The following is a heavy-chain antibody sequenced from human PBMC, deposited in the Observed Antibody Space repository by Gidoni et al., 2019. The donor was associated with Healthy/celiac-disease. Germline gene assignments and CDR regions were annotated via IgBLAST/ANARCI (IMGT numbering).Heavy chain of an antibody. Sequence: EVQLVESGGGLVKPGGSLRLSCAASGFTFSSYSMNWVRQAPGKGLAWVSSISSSSSYIYYADSVKGRFTISRDNAKNSLYLQMNSRRAEDTAVYYCARAAAAGGWFDPWGQGTLVTVSS. D-gene: IGHD6-13*01. CDR3: ARAAAAGGWFDP. CDR1: GFTFSSYS. CDR2: ISSSSSYI. V-gene: IGHV3-21*01. J-gene: IGHJ5*02.